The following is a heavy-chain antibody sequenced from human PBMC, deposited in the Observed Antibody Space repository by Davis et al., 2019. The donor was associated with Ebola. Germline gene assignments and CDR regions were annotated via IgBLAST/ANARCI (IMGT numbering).Heavy chain of an antibody. CDR3: ARAQITGTIGEYYFDY. D-gene: IGHD1-7*01. J-gene: IGHJ4*02. V-gene: IGHV3-66*01. Sequence: GESLKISCAASGFTFSDYYMSWIRQAPGKGLEWVSYISSSGSTYYADSVKGRFTISRDNSKNTLYLQMNSLRAEDTAMYYCARAQITGTIGEYYFDYWGQGTLVTVSS. CDR1: GFTFSDYY. CDR2: ISSSGST.